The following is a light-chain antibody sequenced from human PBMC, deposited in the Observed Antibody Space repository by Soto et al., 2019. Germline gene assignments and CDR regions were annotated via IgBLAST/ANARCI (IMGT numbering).Light chain of an antibody. J-gene: IGLJ3*02. CDR1: SSDVGGYNY. Sequence: QSALTQPASVSGSPGQSITISWTGTSSDVGGYNYVSWYQQHPGKAPKLMIYDVSNRPSGVSNRFSGSKSGNTASLTLSGLQAEDEADYYCSSYTSSSTLVFGGGTNLTVL. CDR2: DVS. V-gene: IGLV2-14*01. CDR3: SSYTSSSTLV.